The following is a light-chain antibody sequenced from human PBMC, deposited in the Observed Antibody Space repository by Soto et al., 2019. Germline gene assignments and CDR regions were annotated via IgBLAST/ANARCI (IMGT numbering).Light chain of an antibody. CDR3: QSYDSSLSASYV. Sequence: QSALTQPASVSGSPGQSITISCTGSNNDIGGYNSVSWYQQRPDKAPKLLIYGNSNRPSGVPDRFSASKSGTSASLAITGLQAEDEADYYCQSYDSSLSASYVFGGGTKLTVL. CDR1: NNDIGGYNS. V-gene: IGLV2-14*03. CDR2: GNS. J-gene: IGLJ1*01.